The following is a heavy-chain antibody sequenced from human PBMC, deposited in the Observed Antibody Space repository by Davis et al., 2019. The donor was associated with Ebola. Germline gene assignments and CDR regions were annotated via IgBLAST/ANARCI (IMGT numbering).Heavy chain of an antibody. CDR2: ISTNTGNP. Sequence: AASVKVSCKTSGYTFPSYPIHWVRQAPGQGLEWMGWISTNTGNPTYARGFAGRFVFSVDTSVNTAYLQITSLRAEDTATYYCAKSDYGRSDFWGQGTLVTVSS. CDR3: AKSDYGRSDF. V-gene: IGHV7-4-1*02. J-gene: IGHJ4*02. D-gene: IGHD4-17*01. CDR1: GYTFPSYP.